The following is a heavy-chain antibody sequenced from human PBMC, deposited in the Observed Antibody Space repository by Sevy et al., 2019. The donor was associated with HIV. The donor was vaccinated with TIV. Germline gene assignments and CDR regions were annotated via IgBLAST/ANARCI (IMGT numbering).Heavy chain of an antibody. CDR2: IYTSGST. CDR3: ARDQYSSSSLNYGMDV. V-gene: IGHV4-4*07. Sequence: SETLSLTCTVSGGSISSYYWSWIRQPARKGLEWIGRIYTSGSTNYNPSLKSRVTMSVDTSKNQFSLKLSSVTAADTAVYYCARDQYSSSSLNYGMDVWGQGTTVTVSS. CDR1: GGSISSYY. D-gene: IGHD6-6*01. J-gene: IGHJ6*02.